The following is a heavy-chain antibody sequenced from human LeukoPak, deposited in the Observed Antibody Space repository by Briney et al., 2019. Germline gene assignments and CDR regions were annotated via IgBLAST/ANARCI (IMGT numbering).Heavy chain of an antibody. D-gene: IGHD4-17*01. Sequence: SVKVSCKASGGTFSSYAISWVRQAPGQGLEWMGRIIPILGIANYAQKLQGRVTITADKSTSTAYMELSSLRSEDTAVYYCARVRTTVTSPFGYWGQGTLVTVSS. V-gene: IGHV1-69*04. J-gene: IGHJ4*02. CDR1: GGTFSSYA. CDR3: ARVRTTVTSPFGY. CDR2: IIPILGIA.